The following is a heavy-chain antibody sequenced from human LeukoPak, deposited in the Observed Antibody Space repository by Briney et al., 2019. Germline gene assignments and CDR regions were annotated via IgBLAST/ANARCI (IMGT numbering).Heavy chain of an antibody. J-gene: IGHJ4*02. D-gene: IGHD6-13*01. CDR2: IQYDGSNE. CDR1: GFTFSSYG. V-gene: IGHV3-30*02. Sequence: GGSLRLSCAASGFTFSSYGMHWVRQAPGKGLEWVAYIQYDGSNEQYADSVKGRFSISRDSSKNSLYLQMNSLRAEDTAVYYCARGTAAAKIDYWGQGTLVTVSS. CDR3: ARGTAAAKIDY.